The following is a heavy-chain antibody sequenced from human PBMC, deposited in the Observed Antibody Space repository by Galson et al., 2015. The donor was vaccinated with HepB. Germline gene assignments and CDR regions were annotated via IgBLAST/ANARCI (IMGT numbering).Heavy chain of an antibody. CDR3: ARDRCSSTSCYASGDWFDP. CDR2: IIPILGIA. CDR1: AGTFSSYT. Sequence: SVKVSCKASAGTFSSYTISWVRQAPGQGLEWTGRIIPILGIANYAQKFQGRVTITADKSTSTAYMELSSLRSEDTAVYYCARDRCSSTSCYASGDWFDPWGQGTLVTVSS. J-gene: IGHJ5*02. V-gene: IGHV1-69*04. D-gene: IGHD2-2*01.